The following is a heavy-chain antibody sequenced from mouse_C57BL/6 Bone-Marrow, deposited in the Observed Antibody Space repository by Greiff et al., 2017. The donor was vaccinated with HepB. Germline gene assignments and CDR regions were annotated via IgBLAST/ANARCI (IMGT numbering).Heavy chain of an antibody. D-gene: IGHD2-3*01. CDR1: GYTFTSYW. J-gene: IGHJ1*03. V-gene: IGHV1-72*01. Sequence: QVQLKQPGAELVKPGASVKLSCKASGYTFTSYWMHWVKQRPGRGLEWIGRIDPNSGGTKYNEKFKSKATLTVDKPSSTAYMQLSSLTSEASAVYYCARSNDGYYTYWYFDVWGTGTTVTVSS. CDR3: ARSNDGYYTYWYFDV. CDR2: IDPNSGGT.